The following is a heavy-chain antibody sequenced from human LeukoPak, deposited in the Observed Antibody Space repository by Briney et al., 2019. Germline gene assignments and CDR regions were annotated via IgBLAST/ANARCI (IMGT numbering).Heavy chain of an antibody. CDR1: GFTFSTYS. J-gene: IGHJ3*02. CDR3: ARHYYDSSGQFLYAFDI. Sequence: GGSLRLSCAASGFTFSTYSMNWVRQAPGKGLEWVSSISSSGGSLYYADSVKGRFTISRDNAKNSLYLQMNSLRAEDTAVYSCARHYYDSSGQFLYAFDIWGQGTMVTVSS. D-gene: IGHD3-22*01. V-gene: IGHV3-21*01. CDR2: ISSSGGSL.